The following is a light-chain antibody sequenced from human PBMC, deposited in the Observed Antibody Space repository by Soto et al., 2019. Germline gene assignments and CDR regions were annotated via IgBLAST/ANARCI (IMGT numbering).Light chain of an antibody. V-gene: IGKV1-6*01. Sequence: AIQMTQSPSSLSASVGDRVTITCRASQGIRTDLGWYQQKPGKAPKLLIYAASILQSGVPSRFSGSGSGTDFTLTISSLQPEDFATYYCLQDYNCPWTFGQGTEVEIK. CDR2: AAS. J-gene: IGKJ1*01. CDR3: LQDYNCPWT. CDR1: QGIRTD.